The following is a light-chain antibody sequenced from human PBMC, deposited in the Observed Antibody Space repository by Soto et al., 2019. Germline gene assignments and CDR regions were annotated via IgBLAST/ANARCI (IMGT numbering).Light chain of an antibody. Sequence: EIVLTQSPATLSLSPGERATLSCRASQSVSSYLTWYQQKPGQAPRLLIYDASNRATGIPARFSGGGSGTDFTLTISSLEPEDFAVYYCQQRSNWPPGRLTFGGGTKVDIK. CDR3: QQRSNWPPGRLT. J-gene: IGKJ4*01. CDR1: QSVSSY. CDR2: DAS. V-gene: IGKV3-11*01.